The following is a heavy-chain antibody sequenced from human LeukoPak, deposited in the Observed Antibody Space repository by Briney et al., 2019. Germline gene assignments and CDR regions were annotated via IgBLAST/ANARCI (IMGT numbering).Heavy chain of an antibody. J-gene: IGHJ4*02. CDR2: ISYDGSDK. D-gene: IGHD1-26*01. CDR1: GFSFSSYG. Sequence: GGSLRLSCAASGFSFSSYGMHWVRQTPGKGLEWLAVISYDGSDKYYVDSVKGRFTISRDNSKNTLYLQMNSLRPDDTAVYHCAKDLRGSPTIDYWGKGTLVTVSS. V-gene: IGHV3-30*18. CDR3: AKDLRGSPTIDY.